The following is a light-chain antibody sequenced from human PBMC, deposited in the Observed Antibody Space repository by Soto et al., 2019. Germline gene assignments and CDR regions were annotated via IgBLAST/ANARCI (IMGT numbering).Light chain of an antibody. CDR1: QSVSSN. J-gene: IGKJ1*01. Sequence: EIVMTQSPATLSVSPGERATLSCRASQSVSSNLAWYQQNPGQAPRLPIYGASTRATGIPARFSGSGSGTEFTLTIRSLQSEDFAVYYCQQYNSWPWTFGQGTKVEIK. CDR2: GAS. V-gene: IGKV3-15*01. CDR3: QQYNSWPWT.